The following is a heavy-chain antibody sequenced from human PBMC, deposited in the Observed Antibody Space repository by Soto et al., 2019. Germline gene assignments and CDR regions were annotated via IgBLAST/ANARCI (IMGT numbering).Heavy chain of an antibody. CDR3: AIAAANGYYYGMDV. D-gene: IGHD6-25*01. Sequence: PGGSLRLSCAASGFTFSSYEMNWVRQAPGKGLEWVSYISSSGSTIYYADSVKGRFTISRDNAKNSLYLQMNSLRAEDTAVYYCAIAAANGYYYGMDVWGQGATVTVSS. CDR1: GFTFSSYE. CDR2: ISSSGSTI. V-gene: IGHV3-48*03. J-gene: IGHJ6*02.